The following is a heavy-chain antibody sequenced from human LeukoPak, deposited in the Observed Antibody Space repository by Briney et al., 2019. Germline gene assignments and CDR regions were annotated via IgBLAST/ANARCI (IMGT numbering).Heavy chain of an antibody. CDR3: AKEDELVDYFDH. CDR1: GFTFNNCA. Sequence: GGSLRLSCAASGFTFNNCAMSWVRQPPGKGLEWVSSITSSSTGIDYAHSVKGRFTISRDNSKNMLYLQMNSLRAEDTALYYCAKEDELVDYFDHWGQGILVTVSS. J-gene: IGHJ4*02. V-gene: IGHV3-23*01. CDR2: ITSSSTGI.